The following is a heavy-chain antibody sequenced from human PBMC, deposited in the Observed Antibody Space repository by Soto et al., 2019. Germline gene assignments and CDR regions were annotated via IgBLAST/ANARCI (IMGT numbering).Heavy chain of an antibody. J-gene: IGHJ6*03. V-gene: IGHV4-39*01. CDR3: ARGTEYSSSSPFPYYYYMDV. D-gene: IGHD6-6*01. CDR2: IYYSGST. CDR1: GGSISSSSYY. Sequence: SETLSLTCTVSGGSISSSSYYWGWIRQPPGKGLEWIGSIYYSGSTYYNPSLKSRVTISVDTSKNQFSLKLSSVTAADTAVYYCARGTEYSSSSPFPYYYYMDVWGKGTTVTVSS.